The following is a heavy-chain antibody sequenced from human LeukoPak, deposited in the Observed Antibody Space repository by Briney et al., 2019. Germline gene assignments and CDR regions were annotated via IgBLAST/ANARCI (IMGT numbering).Heavy chain of an antibody. J-gene: IGHJ4*02. CDR3: AIWTRRDGYNFDY. Sequence: GGSLRLSCAASGFTFNNYALSWVRQAPGKGLEWVSAITSGSGGSTFYADSVKGRFTISRDNSKNTPYLQMNSLRDEDTAVYYCAIWTRRDGYNFDYWGQGALVTVSS. D-gene: IGHD5-24*01. V-gene: IGHV3-23*01. CDR1: GFTFNNYA. CDR2: ITSGSGGST.